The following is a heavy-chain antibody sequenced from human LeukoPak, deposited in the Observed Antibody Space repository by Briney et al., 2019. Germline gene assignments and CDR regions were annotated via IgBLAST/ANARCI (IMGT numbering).Heavy chain of an antibody. CDR1: GGSISSGGYY. CDR2: IYHSGST. V-gene: IGHV4-30-2*01. Sequence: PSQTLSLTCTVSGGSISSGGYYWSWIRQPPGKGLEWIGYIYHSGSTYYNPSLKSRVTISVDRSKNQFSLKLSSVTAADTAVYYCARGWSVANFDYWGQGTLVTVSS. J-gene: IGHJ4*02. D-gene: IGHD3-3*01. CDR3: ARGWSVANFDY.